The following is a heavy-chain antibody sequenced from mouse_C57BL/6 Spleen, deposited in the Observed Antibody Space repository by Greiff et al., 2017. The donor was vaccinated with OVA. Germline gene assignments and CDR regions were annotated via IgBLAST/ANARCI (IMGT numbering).Heavy chain of an antibody. D-gene: IGHD2-4*01. V-gene: IGHV1-59*01. Sequence: VKLQQPGAELVRPGTSVKLSCKASGYTFTSYWMHWVKQRPGQGLEWIGVIDPSDSYTNYNQKFKGKATLTVDTSSSTAYMQLSSLTSEDSAVYYCARDDYDDGYAMDYWGQGTSVTGSS. J-gene: IGHJ4*01. CDR1: GYTFTSYW. CDR2: IDPSDSYT. CDR3: ARDDYDDGYAMDY.